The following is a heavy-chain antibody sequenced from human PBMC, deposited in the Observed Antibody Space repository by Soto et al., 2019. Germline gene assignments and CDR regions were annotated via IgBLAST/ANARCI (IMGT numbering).Heavy chain of an antibody. J-gene: IGHJ5*02. CDR3: ARAPPFIVVVPAAIFRWFDP. CDR1: GYTFTSYY. Sequence: ASVKVSCKASGYTFTSYYMHWVRQAPGQGLEWMGIINPSGGSTSYAQKFQGRVTMTRDTSTSTVYMELSSLRSEDTAVYYCARAPPFIVVVPAAIFRWFDPWGQG. D-gene: IGHD2-2*01. V-gene: IGHV1-46*01. CDR2: INPSGGST.